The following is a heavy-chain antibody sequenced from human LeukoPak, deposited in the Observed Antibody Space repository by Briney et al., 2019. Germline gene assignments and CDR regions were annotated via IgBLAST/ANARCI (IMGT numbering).Heavy chain of an antibody. V-gene: IGHV4-59*08. Sequence: SETLSLTCTVSGGSISSYHWSWIRQPPGKGLEWIGYIYYSGSTNYNPSLKSRVTISVDTSKNQFSLKLSSVTAADTAVYYCARLSSGWRDAFDIWGQGTMVTVSS. D-gene: IGHD6-19*01. CDR2: IYYSGST. CDR3: ARLSSGWRDAFDI. CDR1: GGSISSYH. J-gene: IGHJ3*02.